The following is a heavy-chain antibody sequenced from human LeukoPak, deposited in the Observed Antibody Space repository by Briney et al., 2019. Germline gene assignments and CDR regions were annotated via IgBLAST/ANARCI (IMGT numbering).Heavy chain of an antibody. J-gene: IGHJ3*02. D-gene: IGHD2-15*01. Sequence: SETLSLTCTVSGDSISSSNCYWGWIRQPPGKGLEWIGSIYFSGGTYYNASLKSRVTISVDTSKNQFSLKLSSVTAADTAVYYCARELLDAFDIWGQGTMVTVSS. V-gene: IGHV4-39*07. CDR2: IYFSGGT. CDR3: ARELLDAFDI. CDR1: GDSISSSNCY.